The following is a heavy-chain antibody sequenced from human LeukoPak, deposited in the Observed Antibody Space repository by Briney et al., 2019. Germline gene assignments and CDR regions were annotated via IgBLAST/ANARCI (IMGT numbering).Heavy chain of an antibody. V-gene: IGHV4-38-2*02. CDR3: ARAPGGYCSGGSCYSDYYMDV. Sequence: SETLSLTCNVSGYSISSGYYWGWIRQPPGKGLQWIGTIYHSGSTYYNPSLKSRVTISVDTSKNQFSLKLSSVTAADTAVYYCARAPGGYCSGGSCYSDYYMDVWGKGTTVTVSS. CDR1: GYSISSGYY. J-gene: IGHJ6*03. CDR2: IYHSGST. D-gene: IGHD2-15*01.